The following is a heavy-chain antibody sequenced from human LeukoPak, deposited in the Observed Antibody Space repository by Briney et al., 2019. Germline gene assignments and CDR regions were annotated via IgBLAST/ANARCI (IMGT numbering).Heavy chain of an antibody. CDR2: ISSSGGST. V-gene: IGHV3-23*01. CDR3: AKDRAVVALVKFDY. D-gene: IGHD2-15*01. J-gene: IGHJ4*02. Sequence: GGSLSLSCAASGFTFSSYAMSWVRQAPGKGLEWVSAISSSGGSTYYADSVKGRFTISRDNSKNTLYLQMNSLRAEDTAVYYCAKDRAVVALVKFDYGGQGTLVTVSS. CDR1: GFTFSSYA.